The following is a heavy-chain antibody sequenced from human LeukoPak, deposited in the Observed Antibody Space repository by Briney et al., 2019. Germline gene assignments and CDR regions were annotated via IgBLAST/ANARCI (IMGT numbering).Heavy chain of an antibody. D-gene: IGHD1-26*01. CDR2: IIPIFGTA. CDR3: ARTLTGADFDY. CDR1: GGTFSSYA. V-gene: IGHV1-69*05. J-gene: IGHJ4*02. Sequence: SVKVSCKASGGTFSSYAISWVRQAPGQGLEWMGGIIPIFGTANYAQKLQGRVTMTTDTSTSTAYMELRSLRSDDTAVYYCARTLTGADFDYWGQGTLVTVSS.